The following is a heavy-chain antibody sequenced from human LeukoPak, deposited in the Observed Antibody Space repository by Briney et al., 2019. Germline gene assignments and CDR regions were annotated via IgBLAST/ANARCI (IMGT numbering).Heavy chain of an antibody. J-gene: IGHJ5*02. CDR2: INHSGIT. D-gene: IGHD3-3*01. V-gene: IGHV4-34*01. CDR1: GGSFSGYY. CDR3: ARHVLSDYDFWSGYNNWFDP. Sequence: SETLSLTCAVYGGSFSGYYWSWIRQPPGKGLEWIGEINHSGITNYNPSLKSRVTISVDTSKNQFSLKLSSVTAADTAVYYCARHVLSDYDFWSGYNNWFDPWGQGTLVTVSS.